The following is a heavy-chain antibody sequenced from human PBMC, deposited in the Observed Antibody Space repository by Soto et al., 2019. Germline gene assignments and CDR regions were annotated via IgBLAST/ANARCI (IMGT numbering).Heavy chain of an antibody. CDR2: ISSYNGNT. J-gene: IGHJ3*02. D-gene: IGHD3-16*01. V-gene: IGHV1-18*01. Sequence: ASVKVSCKSSGYSFSNYNFCWVRQAPGQGLEWLGWISSYNGNTNYAQKLQGRVTMTTDSFTSTAYMELRSLRSDDTAVYYCARDKVWGGFDIWGQGTMVTVSS. CDR3: ARDKVWGGFDI. CDR1: GYSFSNYN.